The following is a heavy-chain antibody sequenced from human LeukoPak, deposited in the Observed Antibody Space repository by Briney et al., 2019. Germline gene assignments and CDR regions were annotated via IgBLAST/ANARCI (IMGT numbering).Heavy chain of an antibody. CDR1: GGSISSGSYY. CDR2: IYTSGST. J-gene: IGHJ1*01. D-gene: IGHD2-2*01. Sequence: SQTLSLTCTVSGGSISSGSYYWSWIRQPAGKGLEWIGRIYTSGSTNYDPSLKSRVTISVDTSKNQFSLKLSSVTAADTAVYGCARGPTYCSSSRCLQGEWGQGTPVTVSS. V-gene: IGHV4-61*02. CDR3: ARGPTYCSSSRCLQGE.